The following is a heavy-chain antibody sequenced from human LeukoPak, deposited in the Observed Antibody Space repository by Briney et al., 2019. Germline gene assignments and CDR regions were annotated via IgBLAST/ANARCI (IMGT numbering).Heavy chain of an antibody. D-gene: IGHD3-10*01. V-gene: IGHV4-59*12. CDR3: ARGLNYYGSGSAFDY. J-gene: IGHJ4*02. CDR2: IYHSGNI. Sequence: SETLSLTCTVSGGSISSYYWSWIRQPPGKGLEWIGYIYHSGNIYCNPSLRHRVSIPVDRSKNQVSLMLSSVTAADSAVYYCARGLNYYGSGSAFDYWGQGTLVTVSS. CDR1: GGSISSYY.